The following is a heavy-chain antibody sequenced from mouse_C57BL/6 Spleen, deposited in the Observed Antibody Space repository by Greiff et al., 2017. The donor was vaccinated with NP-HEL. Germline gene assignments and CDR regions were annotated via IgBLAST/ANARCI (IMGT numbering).Heavy chain of an antibody. Sequence: EVKLEESGEGLVKPGGSLKLSCAASGFTFSSYAMSWVRQTPEKRLEWVAYISSGGDYIYYADTVKGRFTISRDNARNTLYLQMSSLKSEDTAMYYCTREGSNYVYAMDYWGQGTSVTVSS. D-gene: IGHD2-5*01. CDR2: ISSGGDYI. J-gene: IGHJ4*01. CDR3: TREGSNYVYAMDY. CDR1: GFTFSSYA. V-gene: IGHV5-9-1*02.